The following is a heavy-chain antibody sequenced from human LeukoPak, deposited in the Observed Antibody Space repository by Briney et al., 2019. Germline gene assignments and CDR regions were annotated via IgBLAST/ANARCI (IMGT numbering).Heavy chain of an antibody. D-gene: IGHD1-14*01. J-gene: IGHJ3*02. CDR1: GGSFSGYY. CDR2: INHSGST. Sequence: SETLSLTCAVYGGSFSGYYWNWIRQPPGKGLEWIGEINHSGSTNYNPSLKSRVTISVDTSKNQFSLKLSSVTAADTAVYYCARDLPGQYGFDIWGQGTMVTVSS. CDR3: ARDLPGQYGFDI. V-gene: IGHV4-34*01.